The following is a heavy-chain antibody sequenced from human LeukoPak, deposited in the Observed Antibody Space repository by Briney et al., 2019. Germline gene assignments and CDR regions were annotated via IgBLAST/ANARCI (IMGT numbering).Heavy chain of an antibody. D-gene: IGHD3-22*01. CDR3: AAPDYYDSSCFDY. CDR2: ISGSGGST. J-gene: IGHJ4*02. CDR1: GFTFSSYA. Sequence: PGGSLRLSSAASGFTFSSYAMSWVRQAPGKGLEWVSAISGSGGSTYYADSVKGRFTISRDNSKNTLYLQMNSLRAEDTAVYYCAAPDYYDSSCFDYWGQGTLVTVSS. V-gene: IGHV3-23*01.